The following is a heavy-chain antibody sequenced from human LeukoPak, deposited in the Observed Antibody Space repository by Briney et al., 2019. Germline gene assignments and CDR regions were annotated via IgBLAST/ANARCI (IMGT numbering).Heavy chain of an antibody. CDR3: AREVGGDFDALDY. CDR2: IFHSGST. D-gene: IGHD4-17*01. Sequence: SGTLSLTCAVSGGSISSGNWWSWVRQPPGKGLQWIGEIFHSGSTNYNPSLKSRVTISVDNSKNQLSLTLTSVTAADTAVYYCAREVGGDFDALDYWGQGTLVTVSS. CDR1: GGSISSGNW. J-gene: IGHJ4*02. V-gene: IGHV4-4*02.